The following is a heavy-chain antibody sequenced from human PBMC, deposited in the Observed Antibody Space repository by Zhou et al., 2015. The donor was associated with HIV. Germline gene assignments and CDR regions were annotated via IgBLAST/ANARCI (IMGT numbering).Heavy chain of an antibody. J-gene: IGHJ3*01. V-gene: IGHV1-69*04. Sequence: LVQSGTEVRKPGSSVNVSCKASGGTFSGSDISWVRQAPGQGLEWMGSITPMFDVETYAEKFRARLTITVDKITDTAYMELSSLTSEDTAIYFCARSSVNHDDAFDLWGQGTNLIVSS. CDR2: ITPMFDVE. CDR3: ARSSVNHDDAFDL. CDR1: GGTFSGSD. D-gene: IGHD1-14*01.